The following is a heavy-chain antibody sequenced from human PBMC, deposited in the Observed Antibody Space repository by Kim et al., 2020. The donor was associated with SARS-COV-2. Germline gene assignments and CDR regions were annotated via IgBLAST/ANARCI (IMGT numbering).Heavy chain of an antibody. Sequence: SETLSLTCTISGGSISSSTYSWNWFRQPPGDELEWIGGIDSSGSTYYNPSLKSRVPLSVETSKNQFSLQLSSVTAADTAVVYCTRHLSGCSWCDYWGQG. V-gene: IGHV4-39*01. D-gene: IGHD6-13*01. CDR2: IDSSGST. CDR1: GGSISSSTYS. J-gene: IGHJ4*02. CDR3: TRHLSGCSWCDY.